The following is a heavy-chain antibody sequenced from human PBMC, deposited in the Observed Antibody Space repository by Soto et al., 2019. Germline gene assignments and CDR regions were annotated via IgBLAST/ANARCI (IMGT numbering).Heavy chain of an antibody. Sequence: QVQLQESGPRLVKPSQTLSLSCAVSGGSIISASYSWNWIRQSPGRGLEWIGHIYSSGTTYYNPSLKSRVSTSVYTSNNQFSLKLTSVTAADTAVYFCAREDAARIERWFDAWGQGILVTVSS. CDR3: AREDAARIERWFDA. V-gene: IGHV4-31*11. CDR2: IYSSGTT. D-gene: IGHD6-6*01. J-gene: IGHJ5*02. CDR1: GGSIISASYS.